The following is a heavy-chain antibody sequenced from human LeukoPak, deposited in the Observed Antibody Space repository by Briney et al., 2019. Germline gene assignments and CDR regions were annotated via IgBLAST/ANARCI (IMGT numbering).Heavy chain of an antibody. CDR3: AIDRWKGPSYFDY. V-gene: IGHV4-30-4*01. CDR1: GGSISSGDYY. CDR2: IYYSGST. J-gene: IGHJ4*02. D-gene: IGHD1-1*01. Sequence: SQTLSLTCTVSGGSISSGDYYWRWIRQPPGKGLEWIGYIYYSGSTYYNPSLKSRVTISVDTSKNQFSLKLSSVTAADTAVYYCAIDRWKGPSYFDYWGQGTLVTVSS.